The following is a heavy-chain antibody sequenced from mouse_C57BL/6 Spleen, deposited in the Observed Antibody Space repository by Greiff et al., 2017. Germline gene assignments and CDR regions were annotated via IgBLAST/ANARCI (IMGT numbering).Heavy chain of an antibody. CDR1: GYTFTSYA. J-gene: IGHJ4*01. CDR2: FYPRDGST. Sequence: VQLQQSGPELVKPGASVKLSCKASGYTFTSYAINWVKQRPGQGLEWIGWFYPRDGSTKYNEKFKGKATLTVDTSSSTVYMELRSLTSEDSAVSFCERWAGYGGHYYAMDYGGQGTAVTVSS. V-gene: IGHV1-85*01. D-gene: IGHD1-1*01. CDR3: ERWAGYGGHYYAMDY.